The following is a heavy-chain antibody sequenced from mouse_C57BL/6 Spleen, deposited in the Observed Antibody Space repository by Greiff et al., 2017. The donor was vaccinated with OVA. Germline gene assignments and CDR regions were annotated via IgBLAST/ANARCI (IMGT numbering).Heavy chain of an antibody. Sequence: QVHVKQPGAELVKPGASVKLSCKASGYTFTSYWMHWVKQRPGQGLEWIGMIHPNSGSTNYNEKFKSKATLTVDKSSSTAYMQLSSLTSEDSAVYYCASGDYDAGYWGQGTTLTVSS. CDR3: ASGDYDAGY. CDR2: IHPNSGST. J-gene: IGHJ2*01. CDR1: GYTFTSYW. D-gene: IGHD2-4*01. V-gene: IGHV1-64*01.